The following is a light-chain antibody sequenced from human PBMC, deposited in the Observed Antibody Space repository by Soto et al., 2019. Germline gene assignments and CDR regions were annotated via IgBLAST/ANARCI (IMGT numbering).Light chain of an antibody. CDR1: QTILSN. CDR3: QQYDNWPIT. CDR2: GAS. V-gene: IGKV3-15*01. Sequence: EIVMKQSPVTLSVSPGERVTLSCRSSQTILSNLAWYQQKPGQAPRLLIYGASTRATGLPARFSGSGSGTEFTLIISSLQSEDSAVYYCQQYDNWPITFGQGTRLEIK. J-gene: IGKJ5*01.